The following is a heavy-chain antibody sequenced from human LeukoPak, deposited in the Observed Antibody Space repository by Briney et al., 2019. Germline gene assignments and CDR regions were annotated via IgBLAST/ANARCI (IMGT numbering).Heavy chain of an antibody. Sequence: PSETLSLTCAVYGGSFSGYYWSWIRQPPGKGLEWIGEINHSGSTNYNPSLKSRVTISVDTSKNQFPLKLSSVTAADTAVYYCAREGMYQLLWGFDYWGQGTLVTVSS. CDR2: INHSGST. J-gene: IGHJ4*02. CDR3: AREGMYQLLWGFDY. D-gene: IGHD2-2*01. V-gene: IGHV4-34*01. CDR1: GGSFSGYY.